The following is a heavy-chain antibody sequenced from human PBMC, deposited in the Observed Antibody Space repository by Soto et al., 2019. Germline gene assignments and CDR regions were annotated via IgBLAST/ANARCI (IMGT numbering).Heavy chain of an antibody. J-gene: IGHJ4*02. CDR3: AKPLGELSPESYDH. V-gene: IGHV3-30*18. Sequence: QVQLVESGGGVVQPGRSLRLSCAASGFTFSSYAMHWVRQAPGMGLEWVAVISYDGSDKYYADSVKGRFTISRDNSKNTLNLQMNSMRADDTAVYYCAKPLGELSPESYDHWGQGTLITVSS. CDR2: ISYDGSDK. CDR1: GFTFSSYA. D-gene: IGHD3-16*02.